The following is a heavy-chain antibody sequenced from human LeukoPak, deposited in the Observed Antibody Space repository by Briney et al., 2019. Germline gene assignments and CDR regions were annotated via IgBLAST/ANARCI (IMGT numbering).Heavy chain of an antibody. V-gene: IGHV3-66*01. CDR3: ARAPHSGSYYDAFDI. CDR2: IYSGGST. D-gene: IGHD1-26*01. J-gene: IGHJ3*02. Sequence: GGSLRLSCTGSGFTISSYWMSWVRQAPGKGLEWVSVIYSGGSTYYADSVKGRFTISRDNSKNTLYLQMNSLRAEDTAVYYCARAPHSGSYYDAFDIWGQGTMVTVSS. CDR1: GFTISSYW.